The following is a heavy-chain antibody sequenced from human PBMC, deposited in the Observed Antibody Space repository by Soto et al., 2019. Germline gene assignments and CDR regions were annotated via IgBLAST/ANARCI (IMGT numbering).Heavy chain of an antibody. CDR3: ARDQLRPGILYSLGVLLPEYGL. D-gene: IGHD3-22*01. CDR1: GFAVSNNY. Sequence: GGSLRLSCVASGFAVSNNYMNWVRQAPGKGLEWVSVVYSGGTTYYADSVRGRFTVSRDDSKNTLFLQMSSLRADDTAVYYCARDQLRPGILYSLGVLLPEYGLWGQGTLVTVSS. J-gene: IGHJ4*02. CDR2: VYSGGTT. V-gene: IGHV3-53*01.